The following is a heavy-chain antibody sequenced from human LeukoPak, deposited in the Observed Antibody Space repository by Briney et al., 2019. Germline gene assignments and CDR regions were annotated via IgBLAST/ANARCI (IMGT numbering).Heavy chain of an antibody. CDR2: TYYRSKWYT. CDR1: GESVSSINGA. V-gene: IGHV6-1*01. Sequence: SQTLSLTCAISGESVSSINGAWNWIRQSPSRGLEWLGRTYYRSKWYTDYAPSVKGRITINPDTSRNQHSLQLDSVTPEDSAVYYCARDAGTSGWYTFGYWGQGTLVTVSS. D-gene: IGHD6-19*01. J-gene: IGHJ4*02. CDR3: ARDAGTSGWYTFGY.